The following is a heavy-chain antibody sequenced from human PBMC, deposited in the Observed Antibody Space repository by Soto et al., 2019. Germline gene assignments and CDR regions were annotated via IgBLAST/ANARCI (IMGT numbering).Heavy chain of an antibody. J-gene: IGHJ4*02. CDR3: SANLPDWGAYAFDY. V-gene: IGHV3-15*07. D-gene: IGHD3-16*01. CDR2: DKSKVDGETI. Sequence: EVQLVESGGGLVEPGGSLRLSCAASGFTFNGAWMNWVRQGPGKGLEWVGRDKSKVDGETIDYAAPVKGRFTISRDDSRNMVYLQMNSLSTEDTAMYYCSANLPDWGAYAFDYWRQGALVTVSS. CDR1: GFTFNGAW.